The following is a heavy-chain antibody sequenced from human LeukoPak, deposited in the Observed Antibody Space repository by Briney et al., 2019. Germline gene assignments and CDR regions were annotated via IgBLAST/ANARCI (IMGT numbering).Heavy chain of an antibody. CDR1: GFTFSDYY. J-gene: IGHJ4*02. D-gene: IGHD3-9*01. Sequence: PGGSLRLSCAASGFTFSDYYMSWIRQAPGKGLEWVANIKQDGSQEHYVDSVTGRFTISRDNAKRSVYLQMNSLRVEDTAVYYCARGMYYDILTGPLGFDYWGQGTLVTVSS. V-gene: IGHV3-7*01. CDR2: IKQDGSQE. CDR3: ARGMYYDILTGPLGFDY.